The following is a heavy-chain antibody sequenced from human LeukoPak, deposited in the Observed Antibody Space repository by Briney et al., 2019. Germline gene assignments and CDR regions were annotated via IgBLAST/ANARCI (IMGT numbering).Heavy chain of an antibody. V-gene: IGHV3-30-3*01. J-gene: IGHJ6*02. D-gene: IGHD6-19*01. CDR2: ISYDGTNK. Sequence: PGGSLRLSCAASGFTFTDYYMSWVGHAPGKGLEWVAVISYDGTNKYYADSVKGRFTISRDNSKNTLHLQMNSLRAEDTAVYYCAREVAVTGTENGPFNVWGQGTTVTVSS. CDR1: GFTFTDYY. CDR3: AREVAVTGTENGPFNV.